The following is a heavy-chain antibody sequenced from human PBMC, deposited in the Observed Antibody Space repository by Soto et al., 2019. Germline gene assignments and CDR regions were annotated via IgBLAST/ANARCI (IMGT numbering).Heavy chain of an antibody. D-gene: IGHD6-19*01. V-gene: IGHV2-5*02. CDR2: IYWDDDK. J-gene: IGHJ4*02. CDR3: AHIVVAGLGYYFDY. Sequence: QITLKESGPTLVKPTQTLTLTCTFSGFSLSSTRMAVGWIRQPPGKALEWLALIYWDDDKRYSPFLKSRPTITQDTSKNQVVLTMSNMGPVDTARYYCAHIVVAGLGYYFDYWGQGTLVTVSS. CDR1: GFSLSSTRMA.